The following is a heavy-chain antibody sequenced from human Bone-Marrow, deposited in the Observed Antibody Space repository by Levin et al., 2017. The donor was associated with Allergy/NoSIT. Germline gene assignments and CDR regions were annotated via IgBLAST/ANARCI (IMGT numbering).Heavy chain of an antibody. Sequence: SCAASGFSVNNAWVNWVRQAPGKGLEWVGRIDSKTDGGTTEYAPPVKGRFTISKDESKNTLWLQMSSLKTEDTAVYYCATGGFGEFSHWGQGTLVTVSS. CDR3: ATGGFGEFSH. CDR1: GFSVNNAW. CDR2: IDSKTDGGTT. V-gene: IGHV3-15*04. J-gene: IGHJ4*02. D-gene: IGHD3-10*01.